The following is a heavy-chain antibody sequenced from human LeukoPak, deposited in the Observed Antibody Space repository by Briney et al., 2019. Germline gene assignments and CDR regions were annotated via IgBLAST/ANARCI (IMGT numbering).Heavy chain of an antibody. CDR1: GGSISSSSYY. D-gene: IGHD5-24*01. CDR2: IYYSGST. Sequence: SETLSLTCTVSGGSISSSSYYWGWIRQPPGKGLEWIGSIYYSGSTNYNPSLKSRVTISVDTSKNQFSLKLSSVTAADTAVYYCASRDGYNYYFDYWGQGTLVTVSS. CDR3: ASRDGYNYYFDY. J-gene: IGHJ4*02. V-gene: IGHV4-39*07.